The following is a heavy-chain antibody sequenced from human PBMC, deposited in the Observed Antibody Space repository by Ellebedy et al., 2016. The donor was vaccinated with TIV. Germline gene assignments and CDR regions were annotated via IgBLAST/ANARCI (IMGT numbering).Heavy chain of an antibody. Sequence: PGGSLRLSCAASGLTFSRYGMHWIRQAPDKGLEWLAVIWYDGSIKYLADSVKGRFTISRDNFNNTLYLQMNSLRAEDTAVYWCASWDFDYWGQGTLVTVSS. CDR2: IWYDGSIK. CDR3: ASWDFDY. V-gene: IGHV3-33*01. D-gene: IGHD7-27*01. J-gene: IGHJ4*02. CDR1: GLTFSRYG.